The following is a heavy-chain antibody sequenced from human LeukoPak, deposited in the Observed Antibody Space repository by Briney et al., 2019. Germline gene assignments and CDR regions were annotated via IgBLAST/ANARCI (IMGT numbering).Heavy chain of an antibody. D-gene: IGHD5-24*01. J-gene: IGHJ4*02. V-gene: IGHV3-11*01. Sequence: GGSLRLSCAGSGFTFSDYYMSWIRQSPGKGLEWLSHIGGGGGDKNYADSVKGRFTISRDNAENSVFLQMNSLRIEDTAIYYCAKDDRWLQFCCWGQGTLVTVSS. CDR2: IGGGGGDK. CDR3: AKDDRWLQFCC. CDR1: GFTFSDYY.